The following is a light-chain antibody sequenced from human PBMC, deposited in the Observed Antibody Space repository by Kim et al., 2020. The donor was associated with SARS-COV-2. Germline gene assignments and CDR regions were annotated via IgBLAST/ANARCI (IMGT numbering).Light chain of an antibody. J-gene: IGLJ2*01. CDR1: SLRSYY. CDR2: DKN. CDR3: NSRDSSGNHPV. V-gene: IGLV3-19*01. Sequence: SSELTQDPAVSVALGQTVRITCQGDSLRSYYASWYQQKPGQAPVLVIYDKNNRPSGIPDRFSGSSSGNTASLTITGAQAEDEADYYCNSRDSSGNHPVFGGWTQLTVL.